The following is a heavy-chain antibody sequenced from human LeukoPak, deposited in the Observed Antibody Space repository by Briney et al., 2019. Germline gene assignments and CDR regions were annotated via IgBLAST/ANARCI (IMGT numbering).Heavy chain of an antibody. Sequence: PVKVSCKASGGTFSSYAISWVRQAPGQGLEWMGGIIPIFGTANYAQKFQGRVTITADESTSTAYMELSSLRSEDPAVYYCARGTVTEEGNFDYWGQGTLVTVSS. V-gene: IGHV1-69*13. CDR2: IIPIFGTA. CDR1: GGTFSSYA. D-gene: IGHD4-17*01. CDR3: ARGTVTEEGNFDY. J-gene: IGHJ4*02.